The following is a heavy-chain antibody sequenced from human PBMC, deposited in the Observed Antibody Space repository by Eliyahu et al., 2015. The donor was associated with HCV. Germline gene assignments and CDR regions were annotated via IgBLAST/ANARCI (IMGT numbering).Heavy chain of an antibody. D-gene: IGHD2-21*02. Sequence: QVQLQESGPGLVKPSDTLSLTCGASGFSXSXGYYWGWXRQSPGKXLEXXGSIYKXENTHYNPXLRSRVTISLDTSENQFSLKLSSVTAADTAVYYCARDLQRTDAVTAPPRKPFDYWGQGTLVTVSS. J-gene: IGHJ4*02. V-gene: IGHV4-38-2*02. CDR3: ARDLQRTDAVTAPPRKPFDY. CDR2: IYKXENT. CDR1: GFSXSXGYY.